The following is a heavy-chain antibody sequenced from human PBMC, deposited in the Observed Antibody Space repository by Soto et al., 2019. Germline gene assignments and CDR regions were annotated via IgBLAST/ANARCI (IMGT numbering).Heavy chain of an antibody. Sequence: QVQLVQSGAEVKTPGSSVKVSCKASGGTFSSYTISWVRQAHGQGLEWMGRIIPILGIANYAQKFQGRVTITADKSTITAYMELSSLRAEDTAVDYCAASRPADFDYLGQGTLITVSS. V-gene: IGHV1-69*02. J-gene: IGHJ4*02. CDR2: IIPILGIA. CDR3: AASRPADFDY. CDR1: GGTFSSYT.